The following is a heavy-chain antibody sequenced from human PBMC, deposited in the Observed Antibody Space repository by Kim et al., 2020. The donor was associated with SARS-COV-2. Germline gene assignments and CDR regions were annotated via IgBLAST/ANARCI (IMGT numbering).Heavy chain of an antibody. J-gene: IGHJ4*02. Sequence: SETLSLTCTVSGGSISSGGYYWSWIRQHPGKGLEWIGYIYYSGSTYYNSSLKSRVTISVNTSKNQFSLMLSSVTAAATAVYCCASKEAKDSSSAGAIRYWCQGTLAPVSS. V-gene: IGHV4-31*03. CDR3: ASKEAKDSSSAGAIRY. D-gene: IGHD6-6*01. CDR1: GGSISSGGYY. CDR2: IYYSGST.